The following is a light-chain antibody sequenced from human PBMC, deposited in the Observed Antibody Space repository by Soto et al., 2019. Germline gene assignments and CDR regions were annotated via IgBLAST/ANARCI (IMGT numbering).Light chain of an antibody. CDR2: DAS. Sequence: EIVLTQSPATLSLSLGERATLSCRASQSIGSYLAWYQHKLGQPPRLLIYDASNRATGIPVRFSGSGSGTDFTLTISRLEPEDFAVYYCQQYGSSLTFGGGTKVDIK. CDR1: QSIGSY. CDR3: QQYGSSLT. V-gene: IGKV3-20*01. J-gene: IGKJ4*01.